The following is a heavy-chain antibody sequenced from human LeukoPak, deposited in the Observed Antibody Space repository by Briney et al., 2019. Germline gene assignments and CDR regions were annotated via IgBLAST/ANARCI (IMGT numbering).Heavy chain of an antibody. CDR3: ARGPHCSGGSRYSPYYYYYMDV. V-gene: IGHV4-30-4*08. Sequence: SETLSLTCTVSGGSISSGDYYWSWIRQPPGKGLEWIGYIYYSGSTYYNPSLKSRVTISVDTSKNQFSLKLSSVTAADTAVYYCARGPHCSGGSRYSPYYYYYMDVWGKGTTVTVSS. J-gene: IGHJ6*03. CDR2: IYYSGST. CDR1: GGSISSGDYY. D-gene: IGHD2-15*01.